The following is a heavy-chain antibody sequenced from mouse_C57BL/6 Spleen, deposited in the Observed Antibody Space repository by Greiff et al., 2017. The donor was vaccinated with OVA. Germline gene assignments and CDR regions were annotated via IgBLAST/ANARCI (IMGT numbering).Heavy chain of an antibody. V-gene: IGHV1-52*01. D-gene: IGHD3-2*02. J-gene: IGHJ4*01. Sequence: VQLQQPGAELVRPGSSVKLSCKASGYTFTSYWMHWVKQRPIQGLEWIGNIDPSDSETHYNQKFKDKATLTVDKSSSTAYMQLSSLTSEDSAVYYCARRRTAQATGYAMDYWGQGTSVTVSS. CDR3: ARRRTAQATGYAMDY. CDR1: GYTFTSYW. CDR2: IDPSDSET.